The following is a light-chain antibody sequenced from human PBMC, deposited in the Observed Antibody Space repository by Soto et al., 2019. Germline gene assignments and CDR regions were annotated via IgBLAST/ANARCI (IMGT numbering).Light chain of an antibody. Sequence: QSVLTQPPSVSGAPGQRVTISCTGSSSNIGAGYDVHWYQQLPGTAPKLLIYGNNNRPSGVPDQFSGSKSGNSASLAITGLQSEDEADYYCQSYDSSLSGVVFGGGTKLTVL. J-gene: IGLJ2*01. CDR3: QSYDSSLSGVV. CDR1: SSNIGAGYD. CDR2: GNN. V-gene: IGLV1-40*01.